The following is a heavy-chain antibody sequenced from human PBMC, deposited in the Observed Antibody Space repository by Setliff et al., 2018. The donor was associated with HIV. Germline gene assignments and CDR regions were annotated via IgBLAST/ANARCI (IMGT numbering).Heavy chain of an antibody. CDR1: GGSFSGSY. CDR3: ARGGGTSSPIDYHYYIDV. D-gene: IGHD6-6*01. V-gene: IGHV4-34*01. Sequence: PSETLSLTCAVHGGSFSGSYWSWIRQPPGKGLEWIGGIYYTGSPFYNPSLKSRVTISVDTSNNQFSLKLSSVTAADTAVYYCARGGGTSSPIDYHYYIDVWGKGTTVTVSS. CDR2: IYYTGSP. J-gene: IGHJ6*03.